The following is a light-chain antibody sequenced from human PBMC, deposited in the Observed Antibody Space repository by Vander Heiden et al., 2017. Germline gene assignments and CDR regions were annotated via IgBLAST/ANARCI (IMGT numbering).Light chain of an antibody. V-gene: IGKV3-15*01. CDR3: QQYGKWPPWT. J-gene: IGKJ1*01. CDR2: GAS. Sequence: EIVMTQPPATLSVSPGEGAATPCWASRSVNSNSACYQQKPGQAPRLVIYGASTRATAIPARFSGSGSGTEFTITISSLQSEDVAVYYCQQYGKWPPWTFGQGTKVEIK. CDR1: RSVNSN.